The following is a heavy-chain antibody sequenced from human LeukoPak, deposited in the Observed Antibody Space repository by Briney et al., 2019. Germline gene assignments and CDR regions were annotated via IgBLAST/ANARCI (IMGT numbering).Heavy chain of an antibody. CDR1: GFTFSSYW. Sequence: GGSLRLSCAASGFTFSSYWMSWVRQAPGKGLEWVANIKQDGSEKYYVDSVKGRFTISRDNAKNSLYLQMNSLRAEDTAVYYCARVRIAAAGPYFQHWGQGTLVTASS. CDR2: IKQDGSEK. V-gene: IGHV3-7*01. CDR3: ARVRIAAAGPYFQH. D-gene: IGHD6-13*01. J-gene: IGHJ1*01.